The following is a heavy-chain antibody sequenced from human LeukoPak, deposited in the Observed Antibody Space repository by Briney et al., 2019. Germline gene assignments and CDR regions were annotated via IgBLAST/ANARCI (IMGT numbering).Heavy chain of an antibody. CDR1: GFTFSSYA. CDR2: ISYDGSNK. J-gene: IGHJ4*02. D-gene: IGHD6-13*01. CDR3: ARDRRHSSSWYGAFDY. Sequence: GRSLRLSCAASGFTFSSYAMHWVRQAPGKGLEWVAVISYDGSNKYYADSVKGRFTISRDNSKNTLYLQMNSLRAEDTAVYYCARDRRHSSSWYGAFDYWGQGTLVTVSS. V-gene: IGHV3-30*04.